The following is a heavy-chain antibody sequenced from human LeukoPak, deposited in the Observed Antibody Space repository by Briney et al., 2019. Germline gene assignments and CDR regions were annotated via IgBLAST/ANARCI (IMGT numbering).Heavy chain of an antibody. CDR3: AKDSGSYFDY. CDR1: GFTFSSYA. J-gene: IGHJ4*02. CDR2: ISVSGGIT. D-gene: IGHD1-26*01. V-gene: IGHV3-23*01. Sequence: GVSLRLSCAASGFTFSSYAMSWVRQAPGKGLEWGSVISVSGGITYYTDSVKGRFTISRDNYKNTLYLQMNSLSAEDTAVYFCAKDSGSYFDYWGQGTLVTVSS.